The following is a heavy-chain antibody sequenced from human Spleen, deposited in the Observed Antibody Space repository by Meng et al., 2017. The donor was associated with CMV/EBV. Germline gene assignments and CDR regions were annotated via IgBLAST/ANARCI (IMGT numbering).Heavy chain of an antibody. CDR1: GLNGRSNY. CDR2: LDSTNKT. J-gene: IGHJ6*02. Sequence: GVLKISCAASGLNGRSNYMSWVRQAPGKGLEWVSALDSTNKTDYADSVKGRFTISRDNFKNTLYLQMNSVRAEDTAVYYCVRDSPPRYCSRASCYQYSMDVRGQGTTVTVSS. D-gene: IGHD2-2*01. V-gene: IGHV3-53*01. CDR3: VRDSPPRYCSRASCYQYSMDV.